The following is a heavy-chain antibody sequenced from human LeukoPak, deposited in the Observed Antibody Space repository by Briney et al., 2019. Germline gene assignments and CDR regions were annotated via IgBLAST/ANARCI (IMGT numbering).Heavy chain of an antibody. Sequence: SETLSLTCAVYGGSFSGYYWSWIRQPPANGLEWVGEINHTGSTNYNPSLKSRVTISVDTSKNQFSLKLSSVTAADMAVYYCANSGGSMVRGVIDYWGQGTLVTVSS. CDR2: INHTGST. J-gene: IGHJ4*02. D-gene: IGHD3-10*01. CDR3: ANSGGSMVRGVIDY. V-gene: IGHV4-34*01. CDR1: GGSFSGYY.